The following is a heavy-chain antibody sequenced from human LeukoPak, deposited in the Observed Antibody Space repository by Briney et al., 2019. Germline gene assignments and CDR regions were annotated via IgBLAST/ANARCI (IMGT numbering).Heavy chain of an antibody. CDR2: MNPKSGDT. CDR3: ARNLPSTRDFDY. Sequence: ASVKVSCKASGYTFTNYDINWVRQATGQGFEWLGWMNPKSGDTGYAQKFQGRVTMTRITSISTAYMELSGLTSEDTAVYYCARNLPSTRDFDYWGQGTLVSVSS. J-gene: IGHJ4*02. V-gene: IGHV1-8*01. D-gene: IGHD1-1*01. CDR1: GYTFTNYD.